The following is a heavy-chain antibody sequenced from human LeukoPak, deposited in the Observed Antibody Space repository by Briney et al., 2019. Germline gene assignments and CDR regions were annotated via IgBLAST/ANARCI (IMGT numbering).Heavy chain of an antibody. Sequence: GGSLRLSCAASGFTFSSYSMNWVRQAPGKGLEWVSSISSSSSYIYYADSVKGRFTISRDNAKNSLYLQMNSLRAEDTAVYYCARAPKAGTGYFDYWGQGTLVTVSS. CDR2: ISSSSSYI. D-gene: IGHD6-19*01. CDR3: ARAPKAGTGYFDY. J-gene: IGHJ4*02. V-gene: IGHV3-21*01. CDR1: GFTFSSYS.